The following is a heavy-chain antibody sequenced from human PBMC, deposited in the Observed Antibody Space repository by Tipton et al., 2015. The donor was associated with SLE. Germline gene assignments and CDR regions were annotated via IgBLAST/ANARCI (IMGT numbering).Heavy chain of an antibody. CDR1: GYSISSGYF. CDR3: ARRFFDGSGSI. J-gene: IGHJ4*02. V-gene: IGHV4-38-2*01. D-gene: IGHD3-22*01. Sequence: TLSLTCEVSGYSISSGYFWGWIRQPPGKGLEWIGGIYHSGNTYYKPSLKSRVNISVAKSKNQFSLKLSSVTAADTAVYFCARRFFDGSGSIWGQGTLVTVSS. CDR2: IYHSGNT.